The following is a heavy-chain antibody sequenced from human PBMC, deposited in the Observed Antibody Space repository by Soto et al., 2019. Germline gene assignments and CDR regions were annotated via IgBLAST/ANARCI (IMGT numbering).Heavy chain of an antibody. CDR1: GFSLSTSGVG. CDR2: IYWDDDK. CDR3: AHRRSRQLGGGFDY. V-gene: IGHV2-5*02. Sequence: QITLKESGPTLVKPTQTLTLTCTFSGFSLSTSGVGVGWIRQPPGKALEWLALIYWDDDKRYSPSLKSRLTTTKDTSKNQVVLTMTNMDPVDTATYYCAHRRSRQLGGGFDYWGQGTLVTVSS. J-gene: IGHJ4*02. D-gene: IGHD6-6*01.